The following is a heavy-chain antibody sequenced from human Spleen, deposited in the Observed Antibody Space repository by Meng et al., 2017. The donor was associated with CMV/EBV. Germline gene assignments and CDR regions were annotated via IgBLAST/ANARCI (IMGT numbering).Heavy chain of an antibody. D-gene: IGHD6-13*01. Sequence: GGSLRLSCAASGFTFSSYGMHWVRQAPGKGLEWVAFIRYDGSNKYYADSVKGRFTISRDNSKNTLYLQMNSLTAEDTAVYYCAKLPLWGPWQQLVRGDYWGQGTQVTVSS. CDR3: AKLPLWGPWQQLVRGDY. CDR1: GFTFSSYG. V-gene: IGHV3-30*02. J-gene: IGHJ4*02. CDR2: IRYDGSNK.